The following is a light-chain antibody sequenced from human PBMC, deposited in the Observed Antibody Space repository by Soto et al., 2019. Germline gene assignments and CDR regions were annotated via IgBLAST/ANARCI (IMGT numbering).Light chain of an antibody. Sequence: QSVLTQPASVSGSPGQSITISCTGTSNDVGGFNYVSWYQQLPGKAPKLVIYDVTHRTSGVSDRFSGSRSGNTASLTISGLQAEDEAEYYCTSFTSGSTPYVLGTGTKVTVL. CDR3: TSFTSGSTPYV. J-gene: IGLJ1*01. CDR1: SNDVGGFNY. CDR2: DVT. V-gene: IGLV2-14*03.